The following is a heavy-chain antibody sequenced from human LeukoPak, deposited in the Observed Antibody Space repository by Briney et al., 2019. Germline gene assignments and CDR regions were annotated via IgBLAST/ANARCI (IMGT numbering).Heavy chain of an antibody. D-gene: IGHD6-13*01. CDR3: ARDGKQQPPFDY. V-gene: IGHV3-11*01. Sequence: NPGGSLRLSCAASGFTFSDYYMSWIRQAPGKGLEWVSYISSSGSTIYYADSVKGRFTISRDNAKNSLYPQMNSLRAEDTAVYYCARDGKQQPPFDYWGQGTLVTVSS. CDR1: GFTFSDYY. J-gene: IGHJ4*02. CDR2: ISSSGSTI.